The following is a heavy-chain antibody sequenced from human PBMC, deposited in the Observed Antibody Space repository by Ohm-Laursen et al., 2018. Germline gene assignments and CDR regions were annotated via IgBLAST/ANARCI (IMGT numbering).Heavy chain of an antibody. V-gene: IGHV4-31*03. Sequence: TLSLTCPVSGGSISSGGYYWSWIRQHPGKGLEWIGYMYYSGSTLYNPSLKSRVTISRDTSKNQFSLRLSSVTAADTAVYYCARVPLSGGWPFDYWGQGTLVTVSS. CDR2: MYYSGST. J-gene: IGHJ4*02. CDR3: ARVPLSGGWPFDY. CDR1: GGSISSGGYY. D-gene: IGHD6-19*01.